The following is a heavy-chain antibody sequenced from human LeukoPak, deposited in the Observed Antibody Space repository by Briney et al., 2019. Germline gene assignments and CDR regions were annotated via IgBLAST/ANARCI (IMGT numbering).Heavy chain of an antibody. CDR1: GGSIGSDY. Sequence: PSETLSLTCAVSGGSIGSDYCSWIRQPPGKGLEWIGFIYYTGITSYNPSLKSRATMSVDTSKNQLSLRLSSVTAADTALYYCARHSSVSNPFDHWGQGTLVTVSS. CDR3: ARHSSVSNPFDH. V-gene: IGHV4-59*08. J-gene: IGHJ4*02. CDR2: IYYTGIT.